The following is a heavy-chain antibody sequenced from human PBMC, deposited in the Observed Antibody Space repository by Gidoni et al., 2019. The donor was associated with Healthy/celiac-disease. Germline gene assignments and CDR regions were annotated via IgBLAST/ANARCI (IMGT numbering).Heavy chain of an antibody. J-gene: IGHJ4*02. CDR1: GCTFSSDA. V-gene: IGHV3-23*01. Sequence: EVQLLESVGGWVQPGVSLRLSCAASGCTFSSDAMSLVRPAPVKGREWVSSIRCSGGSTYYADSVKGRLTISRDNSKNTLYLQMNSLRAEDTAVYYCAKERWELPVFYYWGQGTLVTVSS. CDR2: IRCSGGST. D-gene: IGHD1-26*01. CDR3: AKERWELPVFYY.